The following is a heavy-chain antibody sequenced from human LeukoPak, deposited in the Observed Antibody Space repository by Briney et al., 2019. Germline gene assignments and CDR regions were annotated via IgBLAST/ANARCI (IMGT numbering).Heavy chain of an antibody. CDR1: GGSIATRNYY. Sequence: PSETLSLTCSVSGGSIATRNYYWGWIRQPPGKGLEWIASMYYSGSTSYNPSPNNRVTISVDTSKNQFSVKLRSVTAADTAVYYCASQQRNIRPSGSGYIAYAQKIDSWGQGTLVTVSS. D-gene: IGHD5-12*01. CDR2: MYYSGST. J-gene: IGHJ4*02. V-gene: IGHV4-39*01. CDR3: ASQQRNIRPSGSGYIAYAQKIDS.